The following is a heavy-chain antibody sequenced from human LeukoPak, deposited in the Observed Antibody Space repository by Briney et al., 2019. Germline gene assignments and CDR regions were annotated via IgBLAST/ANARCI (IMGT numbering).Heavy chain of an antibody. CDR1: GGSFSGYY. CDR2: INHSGST. CDR3: ARLGVRVVPAAVFDY. Sequence: SETLSLTCAVYGGSFSGYYRSWIRQPPGKGLEWIGEINHSGSTNYNPSLKGRVTISVDTSKNQFSLKLSSVTAADTAVYYCARLGVRVVPAAVFDYWGQGTLVTVSS. V-gene: IGHV4-34*01. J-gene: IGHJ4*02. D-gene: IGHD2-2*01.